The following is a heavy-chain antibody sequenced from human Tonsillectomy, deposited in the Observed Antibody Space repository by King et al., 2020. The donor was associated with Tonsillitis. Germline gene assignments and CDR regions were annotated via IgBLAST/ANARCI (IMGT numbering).Heavy chain of an antibody. V-gene: IGHV3-11*06. Sequence: VQLVESGGGLVKPGGSLRLSCAVSGFTFSNYYMSWIRQAPGKGLEWVSYISSSSTYTNYADSVKGRFTISRDNAKNSLSLQMNSLRAEDTAVYFCARLTVDPVGDPDYFDYWGQGTLVTVSS. CDR2: ISSSSTYT. J-gene: IGHJ4*02. CDR1: GFTFSNYY. D-gene: IGHD2-21*02. CDR3: ARLTVDPVGDPDYFDY.